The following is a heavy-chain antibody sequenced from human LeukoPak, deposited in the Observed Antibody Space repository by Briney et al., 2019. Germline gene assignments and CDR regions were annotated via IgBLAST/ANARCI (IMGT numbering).Heavy chain of an antibody. Sequence: GGSLRLSCAASGFTFSSYAMHWVRQAPGKGLEWVAVISYDGSNKYYADSVKGRFTISRHNSKNTLYLQMNSLRAEDTAVYYCARDQLWFGELYYYYYGMDVWGQGTTVTVSS. CDR2: ISYDGSNK. CDR1: GFTFSSYA. V-gene: IGHV3-30*14. CDR3: ARDQLWFGELYYYYYGMDV. D-gene: IGHD3-10*01. J-gene: IGHJ6*02.